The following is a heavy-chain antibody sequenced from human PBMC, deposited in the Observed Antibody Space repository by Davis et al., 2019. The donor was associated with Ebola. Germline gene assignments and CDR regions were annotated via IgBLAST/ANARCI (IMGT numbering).Heavy chain of an antibody. CDR2: VYDTGST. Sequence: MPSETLSLTCTVSGGSISSYYWSWIRQPPGKGLEWIGRVYDTGSTDYNPSLKSRVTISVDTSKNQFSLKLSSVTAADTAVYYCARGWTTGEIDYWGQGTLVTVSS. V-gene: IGHV4-59*08. CDR1: GGSISSYY. CDR3: ARGWTTGEIDY. J-gene: IGHJ4*02. D-gene: IGHD4-17*01.